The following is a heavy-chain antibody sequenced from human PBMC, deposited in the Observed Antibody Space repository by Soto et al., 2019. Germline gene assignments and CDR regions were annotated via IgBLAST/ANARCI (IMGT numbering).Heavy chain of an antibody. J-gene: IGHJ6*02. Sequence: QVQLVQSGAEVKKPGSSVKVSCKASGGTFSSYAISWVRQAPGQGLEWMGGIIPIFGTANYAQKFQGRVTITADESTSTAYMELSSLRSEDTAVYYCARWGREDSTSPNYYYYYGMDVWGQGTTVTVSS. CDR2: IIPIFGTA. CDR3: ARWGREDSTSPNYYYYYGMDV. V-gene: IGHV1-69*01. D-gene: IGHD2-2*01. CDR1: GGTFSSYA.